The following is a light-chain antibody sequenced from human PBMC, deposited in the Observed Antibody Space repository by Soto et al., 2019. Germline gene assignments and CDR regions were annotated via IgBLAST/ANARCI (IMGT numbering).Light chain of an antibody. Sequence: EIVLTQSPGTLSLSPGERATHSCRASQSVSPYLAWYQHKPGQAPRLLIYGASSRATGIPDRFSGSGSGTDFTLTISRLEPEDFAVYYCQQYGSSPPVSFGPGTKVDIK. CDR2: GAS. CDR3: QQYGSSPPVS. V-gene: IGKV3-20*01. CDR1: QSVSPY. J-gene: IGKJ3*01.